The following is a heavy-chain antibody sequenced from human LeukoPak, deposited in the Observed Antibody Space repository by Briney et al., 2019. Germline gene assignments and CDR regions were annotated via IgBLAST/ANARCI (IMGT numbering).Heavy chain of an antibody. D-gene: IGHD3-3*01. Sequence: PSETLSLTCAVYGGSFSGYYWSWIRQPPGKGLEWIGEINHSGGTNYNPSLKSRVTISVDTSKNQFSLKLSSVTAADTAVYYCARVRIFGVVITNNWFDPWGQGTLVTVSS. CDR1: GGSFSGYY. V-gene: IGHV4-34*01. CDR2: INHSGGT. CDR3: ARVRIFGVVITNNWFDP. J-gene: IGHJ5*02.